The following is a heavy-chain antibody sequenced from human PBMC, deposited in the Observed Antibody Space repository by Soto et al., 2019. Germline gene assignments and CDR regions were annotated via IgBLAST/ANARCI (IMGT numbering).Heavy chain of an antibody. V-gene: IGHV3-30-3*01. CDR2: ISYDGSNK. Sequence: QVQLVESGGGVVQPGRSLRLSCAASGFTFSSYAMHWVRQAPGKGLEWVAVISYDGSNKYYADSVKGRFTISRDNSKNTLYLQMNSLRAEDTAVYYCASTIAVARVNWFDPWGQGTLVTVSS. CDR3: ASTIAVARVNWFDP. CDR1: GFTFSSYA. J-gene: IGHJ5*02. D-gene: IGHD6-19*01.